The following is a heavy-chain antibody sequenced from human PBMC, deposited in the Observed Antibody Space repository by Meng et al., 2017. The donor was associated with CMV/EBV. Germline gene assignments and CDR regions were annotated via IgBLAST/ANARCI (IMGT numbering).Heavy chain of an antibody. D-gene: IGHD6-19*01. J-gene: IGHJ4*02. CDR3: ARGIAVAGTRFDY. CDR1: GDSVSSNSAA. Sequence: GDSVSSNSAAWNWIRQSPSRGLEWLGRTYYRSKWYNDYAASVKSRITINPDTSKNQFSLQLNSVTPEDTAVYYCARGIAVAGTRFDYWGQGTLVTVSS. CDR2: TYYRSKWYN. V-gene: IGHV6-1*01.